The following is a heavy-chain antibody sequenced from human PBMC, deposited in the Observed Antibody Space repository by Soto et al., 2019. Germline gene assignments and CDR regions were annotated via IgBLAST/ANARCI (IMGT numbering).Heavy chain of an antibody. CDR3: ARGNSPSYYDILTGRPPIFYYYYYGMDV. Sequence: ASVKVSCKASGGTFSSYAISWVRQAPGQGLEWMGGIIPIFGTANYAQKFQGRVTITADESTSTAYMELSSLGSEDTAVYYCARGNSPSYYDILTGRPPIFYYYYYGMDVWGQGTTVTVSS. CDR1: GGTFSSYA. J-gene: IGHJ6*02. V-gene: IGHV1-69*13. CDR2: IIPIFGTA. D-gene: IGHD3-9*01.